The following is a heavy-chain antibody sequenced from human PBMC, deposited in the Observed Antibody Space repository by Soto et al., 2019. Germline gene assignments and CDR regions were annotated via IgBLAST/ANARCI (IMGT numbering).Heavy chain of an antibody. J-gene: IGHJ4*02. D-gene: IGHD3-22*01. CDR2: ISYDGSNK. CDR1: GFTFSIYG. V-gene: IGHV3-30*18. Sequence: GSVRLSCAASGFTFSIYGMHWVPQAPGKGLEWVAVISYDGSNKYYADSVKGRFTISRDNSRNTLYLQMNSLRAEDTAVYYCAKDQGSSGYGPLDYWGQATLVTVSS. CDR3: AKDQGSSGYGPLDY.